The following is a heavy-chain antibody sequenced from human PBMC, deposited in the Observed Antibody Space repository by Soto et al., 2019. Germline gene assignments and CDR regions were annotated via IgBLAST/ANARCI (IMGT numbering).Heavy chain of an antibody. CDR3: ARDRSGYSYGGFDY. J-gene: IGHJ4*02. V-gene: IGHV4-4*07. D-gene: IGHD5-18*01. Sequence: SETLSLTCTVSGGSISSYYWSWIRQPAGKGLEWIGRIYTSGSTNYNPSLKSRVTMSVDTSKNQSSLKLSSVTAADTAVYYCARDRSGYSYGGFDYWGQGTLVTVYS. CDR1: GGSISSYY. CDR2: IYTSGST.